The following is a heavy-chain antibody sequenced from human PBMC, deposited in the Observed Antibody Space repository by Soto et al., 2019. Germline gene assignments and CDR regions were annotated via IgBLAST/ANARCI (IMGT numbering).Heavy chain of an antibody. CDR3: ARVIRSIAAEKDGMDA. Sequence: PSETLSLTCTVSGGSVSSGSYYWSWIRQPPGKGLEWIGYIYYSGSTNYNPSLKRRVTISVDTSKNQFSLKLSAVTAADTAVYYCARVIRSIAAEKDGMDAWGQGTTVNVPS. CDR2: IYYSGST. J-gene: IGHJ6*02. V-gene: IGHV4-61*01. CDR1: GGSVSSGSYY. D-gene: IGHD6-13*01.